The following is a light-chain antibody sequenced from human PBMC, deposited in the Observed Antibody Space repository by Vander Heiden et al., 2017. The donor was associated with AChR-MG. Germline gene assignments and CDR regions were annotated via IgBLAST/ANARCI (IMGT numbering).Light chain of an antibody. CDR1: QTISSS. CDR2: AAS. V-gene: IGKV1-39*01. Sequence: DIRMPRSPSSLSASVGDRVTITCRASQTISSSLNWYQQKPGKAPNLLIYAASSLQSGVPSRFSGSGSGTDFTLTISSLQPEDFATYYCQQSDSMPLTFGGGTKVE. CDR3: QQSDSMPLT. J-gene: IGKJ4*01.